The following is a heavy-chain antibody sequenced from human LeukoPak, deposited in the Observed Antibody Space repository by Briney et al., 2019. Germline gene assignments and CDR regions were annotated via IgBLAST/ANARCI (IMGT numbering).Heavy chain of an antibody. CDR2: MYNSGSSGST. J-gene: IGHJ4*01. Sequence: TSETLSLSCTVSGGSIVSYYWSWIRQPPGKGLEWIGYMYNSGSSGSTNYNPSLKSRVTISADASKNQVSLKLTSVTAADTAVYYCARETGSPGAVNGLFDYWGHGALVTVSS. CDR3: ARETGSPGAVNGLFDY. D-gene: IGHD6-19*01. CDR1: GGSIVSYY. V-gene: IGHV4-59*01.